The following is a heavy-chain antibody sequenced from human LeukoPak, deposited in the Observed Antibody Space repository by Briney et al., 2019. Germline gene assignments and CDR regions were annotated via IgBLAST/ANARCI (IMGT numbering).Heavy chain of an antibody. Sequence: SETLSLTCTVSGVSISSSSYYWGWLRQPPGKGLEWIGSIYYSGSTYYNPSLKSRVTISVDTSKNQFSLKLSSVTAGDTAVYYCARQAAGTDYFDYWGQGTLVTVSS. J-gene: IGHJ4*02. D-gene: IGHD6-19*01. CDR1: GVSISSSSYY. CDR3: ARQAAGTDYFDY. V-gene: IGHV4-39*01. CDR2: IYYSGST.